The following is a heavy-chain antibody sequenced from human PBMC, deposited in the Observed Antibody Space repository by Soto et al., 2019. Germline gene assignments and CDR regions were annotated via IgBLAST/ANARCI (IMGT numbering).Heavy chain of an antibody. CDR2: VSHDGSHE. Sequence: QVHLVESGGGVVQPGRSLRLSCAASRFTFTTFGMHWVRQAPGKGLEWVAVVSHDGSHEYYADSVKGRFTISRDNSKNTLFLQMNSLRPEDTALYYCVKDHTSGWPPLYYYSGMDVWGQGTTVTVSS. V-gene: IGHV3-30*18. CDR1: RFTFTTFG. J-gene: IGHJ6*02. CDR3: VKDHTSGWPPLYYYSGMDV. D-gene: IGHD6-19*01.